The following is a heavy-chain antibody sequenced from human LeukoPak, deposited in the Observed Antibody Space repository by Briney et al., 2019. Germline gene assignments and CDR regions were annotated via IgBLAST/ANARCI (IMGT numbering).Heavy chain of an antibody. CDR1: GYTLTELS. CDR3: AINPDPYYDILTPFDY. V-gene: IGHV3-30*03. J-gene: IGHJ4*02. Sequence: SCKVSGYTLTELSMHWVRQAPGKGLEWVAVISYDGSNKYYADSVKGRFTISRDNSKNTLCLQMNSLRAEDTAVYYCAINPDPYYDILTPFDYWGQGTLVTVSS. CDR2: ISYDGSNK. D-gene: IGHD3-9*01.